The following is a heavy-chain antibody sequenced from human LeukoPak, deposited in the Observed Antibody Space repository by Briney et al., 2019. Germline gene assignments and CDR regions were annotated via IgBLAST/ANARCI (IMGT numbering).Heavy chain of an antibody. CDR2: ITSSSSDT. J-gene: IGHJ4*02. V-gene: IGHV3-11*05. CDR3: ARDYDILTGYFRGGFDY. Sequence: GGSLRLSCAASGFTFSTYWMSWIRQAPGKGLEWISYITSSSSDTNYADSVKGRFTISRDNAKKSLYLQMNSLRAEDTAVYYCARDYDILTGYFRGGFDYWGQGTLVTVSS. D-gene: IGHD3-9*01. CDR1: GFTFSTYW.